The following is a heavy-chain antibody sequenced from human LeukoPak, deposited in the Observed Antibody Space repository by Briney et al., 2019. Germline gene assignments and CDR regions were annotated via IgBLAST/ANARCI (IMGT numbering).Heavy chain of an antibody. D-gene: IGHD3-22*01. CDR1: GFTFSDYY. CDR2: ISSSGSTI. J-gene: IGHJ3*02. V-gene: IGHV3-11*01. CDR3: ARDLYYDSSGSPLIDRASDI. Sequence: KPGGSLRLSCAASGFTFSDYYMSWIRQAPGKGLEWVSYISSSGSTIYYADSVKGRFTISRDNAKNSLYLQMNSLRAEDTAVYYCARDLYYDSSGSPLIDRASDIWGQGTMVTVSS.